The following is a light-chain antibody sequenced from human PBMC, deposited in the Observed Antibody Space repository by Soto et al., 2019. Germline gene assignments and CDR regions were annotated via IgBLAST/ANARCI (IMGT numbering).Light chain of an antibody. J-gene: IGLJ1*01. CDR2: DVT. Sequence: QSVLTQPDSVSASLGESITISCTGTNTDIGGYNYVSWYQQHPGKAPKLVIYDVTSRPSGIPNRFSGSKSGFTASLTISGLQAEDDAHYYCCSYAGSSTYVFGTGTKVTVL. CDR3: CSYAGSSTYV. V-gene: IGLV2-14*03. CDR1: NTDIGGYNY.